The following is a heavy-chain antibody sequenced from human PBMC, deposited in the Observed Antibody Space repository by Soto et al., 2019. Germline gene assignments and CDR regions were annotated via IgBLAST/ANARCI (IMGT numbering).Heavy chain of an antibody. V-gene: IGHV3-11*06. CDR1: GFTFSDYY. J-gene: IGHJ5*02. Sequence: GGSLRLSCAGSGFTFSDYYLSLIRQAPGKGLEWVSYISSSSSYRNYADSVKGRFTISRDNAKNSLYLQMNSLRAQDTAVYYCARDTGGITGITGWFEPWGQGTRVTVAS. CDR3: ARDTGGITGITGWFEP. CDR2: ISSSSSYR. D-gene: IGHD1-20*01.